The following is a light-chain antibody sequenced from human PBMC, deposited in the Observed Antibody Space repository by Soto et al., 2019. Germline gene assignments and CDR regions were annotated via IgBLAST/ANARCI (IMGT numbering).Light chain of an antibody. CDR3: QQYDSSPVT. V-gene: IGKV3-20*01. Sequence: EIVLTQSPGTLSLSPGERATLSCRASQSVSSSYLAWYQQKPGQAPRLLIYGASSRAAGIPDRFSGSGSATDFTLTISRLEPEDFAVYYYQQYDSSPVTFGQGTKVEIK. CDR2: GAS. CDR1: QSVSSSY. J-gene: IGKJ1*01.